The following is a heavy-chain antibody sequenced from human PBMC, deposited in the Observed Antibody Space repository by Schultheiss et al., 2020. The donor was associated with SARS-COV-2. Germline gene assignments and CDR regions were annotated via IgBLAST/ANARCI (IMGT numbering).Heavy chain of an antibody. V-gene: IGHV4-30-4*08. D-gene: IGHD2-2*01. CDR1: GYSISSGYY. J-gene: IGHJ6*02. CDR3: ARDCSSTSCYRYYYYGMDV. Sequence: SETLSLTCAVSGYSISSGYYWSWIRQPPGKGLEWIGYIYYSGSTYYNPSLKSRVTISVDTSKNQFSLKLSSVTAADTAVYYCARDCSSTSCYRYYYYGMDVWGQGTTVTVSS. CDR2: IYYSGST.